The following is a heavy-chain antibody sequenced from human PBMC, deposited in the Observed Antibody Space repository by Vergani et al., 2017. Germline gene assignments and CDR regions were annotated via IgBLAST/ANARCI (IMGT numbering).Heavy chain of an antibody. V-gene: IGHV4-39*07. CDR1: GGSISSSSYY. CDR3: ARDPLHSSSWLGVDY. D-gene: IGHD6-13*01. Sequence: QLQLQESGPGLVKPSETLSLTCTVSGGSISSSSYYWGWIRQPPGKGLEWIGSIYYSGSTYYNPSLKSRVTISVDTSKNQFSLKLSSVTAADTAVYYCARDPLHSSSWLGVDYWSQGTLVTVSS. CDR2: IYYSGST. J-gene: IGHJ4*02.